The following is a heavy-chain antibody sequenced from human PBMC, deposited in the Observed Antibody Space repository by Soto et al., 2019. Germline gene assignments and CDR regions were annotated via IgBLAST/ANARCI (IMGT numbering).Heavy chain of an antibody. CDR1: GGSVSSGFYY. V-gene: IGHV4-61*01. D-gene: IGHD2-21*02. CDR3: ARDRGGGDPGIDWFHP. CDR2: IYYSGST. Sequence: QVHLQESGPGLVKPSETLSLTCTVSGGSVSSGFYYWSWIRQPPGKGLEWIGSIYYSGSTNYNPSRKSRVTISLETSKQQSSLKLSSVTAADMAVYFCARDRGGGDPGIDWFHPWGQGTLVTVSS. J-gene: IGHJ5*02.